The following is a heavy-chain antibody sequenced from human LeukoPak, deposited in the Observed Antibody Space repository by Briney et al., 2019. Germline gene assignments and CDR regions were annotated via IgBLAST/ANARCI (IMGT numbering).Heavy chain of an antibody. CDR2: IRYDGSNK. Sequence: GGSLRLSCAASGFTSSSYGMHWVRQAPGKGLDWVAFIRYDGSNKYYADSVKGRFTISRDNSKNTLYLQMNSLRAEDTAVYYCAKESNWELTHFDYWGQGTLVTVSS. CDR1: GFTSSSYG. J-gene: IGHJ4*02. V-gene: IGHV3-30*02. CDR3: AKESNWELTHFDY. D-gene: IGHD1-26*01.